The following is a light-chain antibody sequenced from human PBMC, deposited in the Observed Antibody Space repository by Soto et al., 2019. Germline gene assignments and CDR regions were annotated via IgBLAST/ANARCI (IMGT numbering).Light chain of an antibody. J-gene: IGKJ4*01. CDR1: QSINNY. Sequence: EIVLTQSPVTLSLSPEERATLSCRASQSINNYLAWYQQKPGQPPRLLIYDASDRATAIPVRFSGSWSGTDFTLTISSREAEESAVYYCQYRGVWPPGATFGGGTKVEIK. V-gene: IGKV3-11*01. CDR2: DAS. CDR3: QYRGVWPPGAT.